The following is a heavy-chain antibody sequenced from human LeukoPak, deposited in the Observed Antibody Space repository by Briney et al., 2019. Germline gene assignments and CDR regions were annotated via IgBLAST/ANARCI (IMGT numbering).Heavy chain of an antibody. J-gene: IGHJ5*02. CDR1: GFTFSSYS. V-gene: IGHV3-21*01. D-gene: IGHD2-2*01. Sequence: GGSLRLSCAASGFTFSSYSMNWVRQAPGKGLEWVSSISSSSSYKYYADSVKGRFTVSRDNAKNSLYLQMNSLRAEDTAVYYCASSIVVVPAAEYWFDPWGQGTLVTVSS. CDR3: ASSIVVVPAAEYWFDP. CDR2: ISSSSSYK.